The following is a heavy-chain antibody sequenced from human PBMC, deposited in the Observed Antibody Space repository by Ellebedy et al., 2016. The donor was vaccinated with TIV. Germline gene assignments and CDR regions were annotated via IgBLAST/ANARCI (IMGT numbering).Heavy chain of an antibody. CDR3: ARDRSTDCSSTSCYYDVYGIYFDP. J-gene: IGHJ5*02. D-gene: IGHD2-2*01. CDR2: ISSSSSTI. CDR1: GFTFSSYS. V-gene: IGHV3-48*02. Sequence: PGGSLRLSCAASGFTFSSYSMNWVRQAPGKGLEWVSYISSSSSTIYYADSVKGRFTISRDNAKNSLYLQMNSLRDEDTAVYYCARDRSTDCSSTSCYYDVYGIYFDPWGQGTLVTVSS.